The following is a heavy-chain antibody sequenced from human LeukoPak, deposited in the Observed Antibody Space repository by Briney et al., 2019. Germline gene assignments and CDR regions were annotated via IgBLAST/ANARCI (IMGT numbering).Heavy chain of an antibody. V-gene: IGHV3-11*01. CDR1: GFTFSDYY. Sequence: PGGSLRLSCAASGFTFSDYYMSWIRQAPGKGLEWVSYISSGGSTIYYADSVKGRFTISRDNAKNSLYLQMNSLRAEDTAVYYCARKPRGLGPQYYYYGMDVWGQGTTVTVSS. J-gene: IGHJ6*02. CDR2: ISSGGSTI. CDR3: ARKPRGLGPQYYYYGMDV. D-gene: IGHD3/OR15-3a*01.